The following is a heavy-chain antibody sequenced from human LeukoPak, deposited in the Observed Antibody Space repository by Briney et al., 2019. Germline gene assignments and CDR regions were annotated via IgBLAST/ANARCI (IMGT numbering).Heavy chain of an antibody. CDR3: ATPYSSGCKTNDAFDI. CDR1: GFTFSNYW. Sequence: GGSPRLSCAASGFTFSNYWMYWVRQAPGKGLVWVSRINSDGRTTNYADSVKGRFTISRDNAKNTLYLQMNSLRAEDTAVYYCATPYSSGCKTNDAFDIWGQGTMVTVSS. V-gene: IGHV3-74*01. D-gene: IGHD3-10*01. J-gene: IGHJ3*02. CDR2: INSDGRTT.